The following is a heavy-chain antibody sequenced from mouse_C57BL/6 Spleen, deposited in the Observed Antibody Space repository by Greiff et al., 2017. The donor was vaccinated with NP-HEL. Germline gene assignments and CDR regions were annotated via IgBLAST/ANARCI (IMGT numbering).Heavy chain of an antibody. J-gene: IGHJ2*01. Sequence: QVHVKQSGAELVRPGASVTLSCKASGYTFTDYEMHWVKQTPVHGLEWIGAIDPETGGTAYNQKFKGKAILTADKSSSTAYMELRSLTSEDSAVYYCTRFGNYRYFDYWGQGTTLTVSS. CDR3: TRFGNYRYFDY. V-gene: IGHV1-15*01. CDR2: IDPETGGT. CDR1: GYTFTDYE. D-gene: IGHD2-1*01.